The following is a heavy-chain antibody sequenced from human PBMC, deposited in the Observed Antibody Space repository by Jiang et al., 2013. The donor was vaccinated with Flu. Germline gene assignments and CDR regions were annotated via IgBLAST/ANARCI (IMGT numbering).Heavy chain of an antibody. Sequence: LEWVSVIYSGGSTYYADSVKGRFTXSRDNSKNTLYLQMNSLRAEDTAVYYCARVEMATISYYFGLLGPGNPGHRLL. CDR3: ARVEMATISYYFGL. V-gene: IGHV3-53*01. J-gene: IGHJ4*02. CDR2: IYSGGST. D-gene: IGHD5-24*01.